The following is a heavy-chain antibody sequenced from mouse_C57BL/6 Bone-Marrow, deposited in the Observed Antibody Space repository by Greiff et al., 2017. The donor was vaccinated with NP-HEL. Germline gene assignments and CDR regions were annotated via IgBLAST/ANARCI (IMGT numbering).Heavy chain of an antibody. CDR1: GFTFSSYA. V-gene: IGHV5-4*03. D-gene: IGHD3-3*01. Sequence: EVKLVESGGGLVKPGGSLKLSCAASGFTFSSYAMSWVRQTPEKRLEWVATISDGGSYTYYPDNVKGRFTISRDNAKNNLYLQMSHLKSEDTAMYYCARKEGTRAMDYWGQGTSVTVSS. J-gene: IGHJ4*01. CDR3: ARKEGTRAMDY. CDR2: ISDGGSYT.